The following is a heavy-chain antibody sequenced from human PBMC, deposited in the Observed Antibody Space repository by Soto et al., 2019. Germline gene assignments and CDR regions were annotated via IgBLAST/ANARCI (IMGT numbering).Heavy chain of an antibody. CDR1: GFTFSSYS. J-gene: IGHJ3*02. CDR2: ISSSSSYI. V-gene: IGHV3-21*01. Sequence: GGSLRLSCAASGFTFSSYSMNWVRQAPGKGLEWVSSISSSSSYIYYADSVKGRFTISRDNAKNSLYLQMNSLRAEDTAVYYCARDLPSKAFDIWGQGTMVTVSS. CDR3: ARDLPSKAFDI.